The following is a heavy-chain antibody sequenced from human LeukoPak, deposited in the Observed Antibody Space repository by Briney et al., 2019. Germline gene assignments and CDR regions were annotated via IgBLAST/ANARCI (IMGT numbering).Heavy chain of an antibody. J-gene: IGHJ6*03. CDR3: AMALRASSSSARVYSYYMDV. CDR1: GYTFTSYD. V-gene: IGHV1-8*01. CDR2: MNPNSGNT. D-gene: IGHD6-6*01. Sequence: GASVKVSCKASGYTFTSYDINWVRQATGQGLEWMGWMNPNSGNTGYAQKFQGRVTMTRNTSISTAYMELSSLRSEDTAVYYCAMALRASSSSARVYSYYMDVWGKGTTVTVSS.